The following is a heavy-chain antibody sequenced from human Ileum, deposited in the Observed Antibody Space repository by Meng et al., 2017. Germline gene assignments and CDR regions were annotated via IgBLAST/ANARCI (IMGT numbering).Heavy chain of an antibody. V-gene: IGHV4-61*08. J-gene: IGHJ4*02. CDR2: AGT. D-gene: IGHD7-27*01. CDR1: GGSVSTSDYQ. Sequence: QVQVQESGPGLVRPSETLSLICTVSGGSVSTSDYQWGWIRQPPGKGLEWIGYAGTNYNPSLKSRVTISVDTSKRQFSLKLTSVTAADTAVYYCVRDHWGSLDYWGQGILVTVSS. CDR3: VRDHWGSLDY.